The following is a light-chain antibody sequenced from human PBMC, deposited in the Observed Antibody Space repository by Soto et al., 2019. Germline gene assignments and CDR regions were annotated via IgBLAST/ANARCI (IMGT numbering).Light chain of an antibody. V-gene: IGKV3-20*01. Sequence: EIVLTQSPGTLSLSPGERATLSCRASQSVSSNYLAWYQQKPGQAPRLLIYGASSRATGIPDRFSGSGSGTDFTLTISRLEPEDFAVYYCQHYDTSPLYTFSQGTKVEI. CDR1: QSVSSNY. CDR2: GAS. J-gene: IGKJ2*01. CDR3: QHYDTSPLYT.